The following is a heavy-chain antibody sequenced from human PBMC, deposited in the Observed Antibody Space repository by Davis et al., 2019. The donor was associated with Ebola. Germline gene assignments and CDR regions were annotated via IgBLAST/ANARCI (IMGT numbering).Heavy chain of an antibody. J-gene: IGHJ4*02. CDR1: GYNFAKYW. Sequence: GESLKISCKGSGYNFAKYWIGWVRQMPGKGLDWMGIIYPGDSDTRYSPSFQGQVTISADKSISTAYLQWSSLKASDTAMYYCARRLGYCSGGSCRLYYFDYWGQGTLVTVSS. V-gene: IGHV5-51*01. D-gene: IGHD2-15*01. CDR3: ARRLGYCSGGSCRLYYFDY. CDR2: IYPGDSDT.